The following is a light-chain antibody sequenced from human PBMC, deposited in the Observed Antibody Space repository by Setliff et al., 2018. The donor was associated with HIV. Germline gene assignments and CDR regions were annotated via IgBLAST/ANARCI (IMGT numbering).Light chain of an antibody. CDR2: EVS. J-gene: IGLJ2*01. V-gene: IGLV2-18*02. CDR3: SSYTSSSGGV. Sequence: QSVLTQPPSVSGSPGQSVTISCTGTSSDVGSYNRVSWYQQPPGTAPKLVIYEVSNRPSGVPDRFSGSKSGNTASLTISGLQADDEADYYCSSYTSSSGGVFGGGTKVTVL. CDR1: SSDVGSYNR.